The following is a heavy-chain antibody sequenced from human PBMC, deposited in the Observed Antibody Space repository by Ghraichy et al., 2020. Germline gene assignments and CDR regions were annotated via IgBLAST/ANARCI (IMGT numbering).Heavy chain of an antibody. V-gene: IGHV3-48*02. CDR3: ARSDCTGGVCSIGMDV. CDR1: GFTFSSYS. D-gene: IGHD2-8*02. CDR2: ISGSRSTI. Sequence: GSLRLSCVASGFTFSSYSMNWVRQAPGKGLEWLSYISGSRSTIYYGDSVKGRFTISRDNAKNSLFLQINSLRDEDTAVYYCARSDCTGGVCSIGMDVWGQGTTVTVSS. J-gene: IGHJ6*02.